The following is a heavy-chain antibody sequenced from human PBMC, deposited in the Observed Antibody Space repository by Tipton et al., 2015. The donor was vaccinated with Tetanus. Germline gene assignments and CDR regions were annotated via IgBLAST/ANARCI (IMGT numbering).Heavy chain of an antibody. J-gene: IGHJ4*02. D-gene: IGHD1-1*01. CDR3: ARGGLTPNEKDY. CDR1: GGSISSYY. CDR2: IYYSGST. V-gene: IGHV4-59*12. Sequence: TLSLTCTVSGGSISSYYWSWIRQPPGKGLEWIGYIYYSGSTYYNPSLKSRVTISVDTSKNQFSLKLSSVTAADTAVYYCARGGLTPNEKDYWGQGTLVTVSS.